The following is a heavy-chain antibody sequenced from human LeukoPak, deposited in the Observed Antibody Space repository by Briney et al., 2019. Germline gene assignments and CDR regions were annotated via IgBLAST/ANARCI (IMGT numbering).Heavy chain of an antibody. CDR2: IYHSGST. D-gene: IGHD3-22*01. J-gene: IGHJ2*01. Sequence: SQTLSLTCAVSGGSISSGGYSWSWIRQPPGKGLEWIGYIYHSGSTYYNPSLKSRVTISVDRSKNQFSLKLSSVTAADTAVYYCARGGYESSGYNHYWYFDLWGRGTLVTVSS. CDR1: GGSISSGGYS. CDR3: ARGGYESSGYNHYWYFDL. V-gene: IGHV4-30-2*01.